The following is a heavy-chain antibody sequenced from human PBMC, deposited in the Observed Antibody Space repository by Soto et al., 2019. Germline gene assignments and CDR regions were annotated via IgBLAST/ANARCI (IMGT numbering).Heavy chain of an antibody. CDR2: IYYSGST. CDR3: ASGYSSSWYWLDP. CDR1: GGSISSYY. Sequence: SETPSLTSTVSGGSISSYYWSWIRQPPGKGLEWIGYIYYSGSTNYNPSLKSRVTISVDTSKNQFSLKLSSVTAADTAVYYCASGYSSSWYWLDPCGQGTLVTVS. J-gene: IGHJ5*02. V-gene: IGHV4-59*01. D-gene: IGHD6-13*01.